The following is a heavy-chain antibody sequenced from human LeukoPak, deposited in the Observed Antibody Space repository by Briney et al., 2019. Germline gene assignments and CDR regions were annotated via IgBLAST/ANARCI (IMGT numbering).Heavy chain of an antibody. CDR3: ARVHYYGSGLSSYFDY. V-gene: IGHV4-59*01. CDR2: IYYSGST. CDR1: GGSISSYY. Sequence: SETLSLTCTVSGGSISSYYWNWIRKPPGKGLEWIGYIYYSGSTKYNPSLKSRVTISVDTSKNQFSLRLNSVTAADTAVYYCARVHYYGSGLSSYFDYWRQGTLVTVS. J-gene: IGHJ4*02. D-gene: IGHD3-10*01.